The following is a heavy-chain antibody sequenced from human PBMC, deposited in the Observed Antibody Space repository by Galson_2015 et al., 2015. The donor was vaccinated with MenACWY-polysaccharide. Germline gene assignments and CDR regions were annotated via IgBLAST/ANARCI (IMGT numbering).Heavy chain of an antibody. CDR1: GFTFSSYA. Sequence: SLRLSCAASGFTFSSYAMSWVRQVPGKGLEWVSGISGSGGSTYYADSVKGRFTISRDNSKNTLYLQMNSLTSEDKALYYCARDLRRIADYFFDYWGQGTVVTVSS. CDR3: ARDLRRIADYFFDY. J-gene: IGHJ4*02. CDR2: ISGSGGST. D-gene: IGHD6-13*01. V-gene: IGHV3-23*01.